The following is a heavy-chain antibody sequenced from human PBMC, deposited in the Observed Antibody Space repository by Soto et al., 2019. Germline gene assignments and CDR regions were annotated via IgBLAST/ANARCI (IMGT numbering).Heavy chain of an antibody. J-gene: IGHJ5*01. CDR3: ARDPSSSWYYWFDS. CDR1: GFTFSSYE. D-gene: IGHD6-13*01. V-gene: IGHV3-48*03. Sequence: PGGSLRLSCAASGFTFSSYEMNWVRQAPGKGLEWVSYISSSGSTIYYADSVKGRFTISRDNAKNSLYLQMNSLRAEDTAVYFCARDPSSSWYYWFDSWGQGTLVTVSS. CDR2: ISSSGSTI.